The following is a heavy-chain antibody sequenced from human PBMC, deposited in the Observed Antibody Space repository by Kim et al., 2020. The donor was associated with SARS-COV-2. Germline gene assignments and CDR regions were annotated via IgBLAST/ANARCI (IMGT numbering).Heavy chain of an antibody. CDR1: GGTFSSYA. J-gene: IGHJ2*01. Sequence: SVKVSCKASGGTFSSYAISWVRQAPGQGLEWMGRIISMLGGTANYAQKFQGRVTITADKSTSTAYMELSGLRSEDTAVYYCARDSAPVTIFGVVTLSNWYFDLWGRGTLVTVSS. CDR3: ARDSAPVTIFGVVTLSNWYFDL. CDR2: IISMLGGTA. V-gene: IGHV1-69*04. D-gene: IGHD3-3*01.